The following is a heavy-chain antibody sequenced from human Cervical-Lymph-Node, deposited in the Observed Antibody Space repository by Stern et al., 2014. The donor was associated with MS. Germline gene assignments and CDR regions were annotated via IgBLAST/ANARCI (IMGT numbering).Heavy chain of an antibody. CDR1: GYTFTRYD. J-gene: IGHJ4*02. Sequence: QVQLVQPAAEVQKPGASVKVSCKSSGYTFTRYDINWVRQATGQGLEWMGWMNPNSGNTGYAQKFQGRVTMTRNTSISTAYMELSSLRSEDTAVYYCARGATMMVNDYWGQGTLVTVSS. V-gene: IGHV1-8*01. CDR2: MNPNSGNT. D-gene: IGHD5-12*01. CDR3: ARGATMMVNDY.